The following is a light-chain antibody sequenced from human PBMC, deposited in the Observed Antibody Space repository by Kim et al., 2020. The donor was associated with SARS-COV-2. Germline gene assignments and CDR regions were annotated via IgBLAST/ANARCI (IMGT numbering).Light chain of an antibody. V-gene: IGKV1-5*01. Sequence: GDRVTITCRASQSISSWLAWYQQKPGKAPKILIYDASSLESGVPSRFSGSGSGTEFTLTISSLQHDDFATYYCQQYNSYSITFGQGTRLEI. CDR3: QQYNSYSIT. CDR2: DAS. J-gene: IGKJ5*01. CDR1: QSISSW.